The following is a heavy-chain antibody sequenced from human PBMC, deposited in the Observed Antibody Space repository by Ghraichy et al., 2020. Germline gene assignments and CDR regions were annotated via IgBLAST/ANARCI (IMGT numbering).Heavy chain of an antibody. CDR2: IYYSGTT. J-gene: IGHJ4*02. V-gene: IGHV4-39*01. D-gene: IGHD3-22*01. Sequence: SETLSLTCTVSGDSISISSYFWGWIRQPPGKGLEWIGNIYYSGTTFYNPSLKSRVTMSVDTSKSQFSLKLSSVTAADTAVYYCARQERGYYDRSGYFPYYSDYWGQGILVTVSS. CDR1: GDSISISSYF. CDR3: ARQERGYYDRSGYFPYYSDY.